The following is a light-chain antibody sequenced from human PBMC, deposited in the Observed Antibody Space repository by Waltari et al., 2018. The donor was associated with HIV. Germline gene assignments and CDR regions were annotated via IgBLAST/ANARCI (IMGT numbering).Light chain of an antibody. Sequence: QSELTQPPSVSADPGQRVTISCTGRSPNNGADYVVHWYQQVPGKAPKLVIYGNSNRPSGVPDRFSGSKSGYTASLAITGLQAEDEADYYCHSYDSNLSGLFGGGTKVTVL. CDR1: SPNNGADYV. CDR2: GNS. J-gene: IGLJ2*01. V-gene: IGLV1-40*01. CDR3: HSYDSNLSGL.